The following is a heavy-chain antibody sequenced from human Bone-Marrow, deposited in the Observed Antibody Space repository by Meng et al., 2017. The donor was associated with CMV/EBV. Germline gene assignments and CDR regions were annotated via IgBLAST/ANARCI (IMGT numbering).Heavy chain of an antibody. D-gene: IGHD5-18*01. V-gene: IGHV3-30-3*01. CDR1: GFTFSSYE. CDR3: AREGASYGYWGNYYGRDV. CDR2: ISYDGTNK. J-gene: IGHJ6*02. Sequence: GESLKISCAASGFTFSSYEMNWVRQAPGKGLEWVAVISYDGTNKYYADSVKGRFTISRDSSKNTLYLQMNSLRAEDTAVYYCAREGASYGYWGNYYGRDVWGQGTTVTVSS.